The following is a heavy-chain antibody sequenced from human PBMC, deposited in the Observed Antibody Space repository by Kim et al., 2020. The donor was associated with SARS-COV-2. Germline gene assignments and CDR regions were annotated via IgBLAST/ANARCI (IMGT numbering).Heavy chain of an antibody. Sequence: SSIKNADSVNGRFTISRDNAKKSLSLQMNSLTPEDTAVYYCVRELNNWGQGTLVTVSS. V-gene: IGHV3-11*01. J-gene: IGHJ4*02. CDR2: SSI. CDR3: VRELNN.